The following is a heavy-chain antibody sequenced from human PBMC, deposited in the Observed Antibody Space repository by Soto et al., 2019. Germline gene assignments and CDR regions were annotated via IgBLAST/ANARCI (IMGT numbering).Heavy chain of an antibody. CDR2: ISGSGGST. D-gene: IGHD2-2*01. Sequence: EVQLLESGGGLVQPGGSLRLSCAASGFTFSSYAMSWVRQAPGKGLEWVSAISGSGGSTYYADSVKGRFTISRDNSKNTRYLHMNRLIDGGTAVYYCAKGSDWRYCSSTSWEVFAYWVQGTLVTVSS. CDR1: GFTFSSYA. J-gene: IGHJ4*02. V-gene: IGHV3-23*01. CDR3: AKGSDWRYCSSTSWEVFAY.